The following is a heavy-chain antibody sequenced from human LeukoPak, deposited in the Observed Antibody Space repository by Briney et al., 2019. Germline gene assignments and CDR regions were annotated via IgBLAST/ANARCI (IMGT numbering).Heavy chain of an antibody. CDR2: INPKSGGT. Sequence: ASVKVSCKASGYTFTGYFIQWVRQAPGQGLEWMGRINPKSGGTNYAQKFQGRVTMTRDTSISTAYMELSRLRSDDTAVYHCARGRTIFGVVTHLFDYWGQGTLVTVSS. J-gene: IGHJ4*02. D-gene: IGHD3-3*01. CDR1: GYTFTGYF. CDR3: ARGRTIFGVVTHLFDY. V-gene: IGHV1-2*06.